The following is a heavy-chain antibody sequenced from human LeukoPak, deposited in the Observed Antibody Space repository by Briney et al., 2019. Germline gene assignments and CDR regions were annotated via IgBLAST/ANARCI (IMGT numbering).Heavy chain of an antibody. J-gene: IGHJ4*02. CDR2: INPNSGGT. Sequence: ASLKVSCKASRYTFTGYYMHWVRQAPGQGLEWMGWINPNSGGTNYAQKFQGRVTMTRDTSISTTYMELSRLRSDDPAVYYWSRVGTTVNSYDYWGQGNLVTVSS. D-gene: IGHD4-17*01. CDR3: SRVGTTVNSYDY. CDR1: RYTFTGYY. V-gene: IGHV1-2*02.